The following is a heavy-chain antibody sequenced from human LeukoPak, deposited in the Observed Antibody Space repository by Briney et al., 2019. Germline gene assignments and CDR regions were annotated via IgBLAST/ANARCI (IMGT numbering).Heavy chain of an antibody. Sequence: PGGSLRLSCAASGLGFSRYAMTWVRQAPGKGLEWVSLITESGHSTYYTKSVKGRFTISRDNSKNTLFLQMNSLGVEDTALYFCAKGFACAEDRCYGLDSWGQGILVIVSS. CDR2: ITESGHST. J-gene: IGHJ4*02. V-gene: IGHV3-23*01. D-gene: IGHD4/OR15-4a*01. CDR1: GLGFSRYA. CDR3: AKGFACAEDRCYGLDS.